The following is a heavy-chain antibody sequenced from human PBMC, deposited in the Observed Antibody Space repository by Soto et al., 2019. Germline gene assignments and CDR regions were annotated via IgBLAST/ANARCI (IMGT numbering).Heavy chain of an antibody. Sequence: EVQLVESGGGLVQPGGSLRLSCAASGFTFSSYWMSWVRQAPGKGLEWVANIKQDGSEKYYVDSVKGRFTISRDNAKNSLYLQMKSLRAEDTGVYYCGRGGRIAAAGTGWVRRDGYKLDYWGQGTLVTVSS. V-gene: IGHV3-7*01. J-gene: IGHJ4*02. D-gene: IGHD6-13*01. CDR1: GFTFSSYW. CDR3: GRGGRIAAAGTGWVRRDGYKLDY. CDR2: IKQDGSEK.